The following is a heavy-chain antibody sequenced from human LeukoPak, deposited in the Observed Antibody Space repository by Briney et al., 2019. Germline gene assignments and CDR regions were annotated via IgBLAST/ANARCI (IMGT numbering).Heavy chain of an antibody. Sequence: GGSLRLSCAASGFTSSSYAMSWVRQAPGKGLEWVSGITSNGGTTNYADSVKGRFTISRDNSKNTLYLQVYSLRAEDTAVYYCAKASYYDSSGYNYFEYWGREPWSPSPQ. V-gene: IGHV3-23*01. CDR1: GFTSSSYA. D-gene: IGHD3-22*01. CDR2: ITSNGGTT. J-gene: IGHJ4*02. CDR3: AKASYYDSSGYNYFEY.